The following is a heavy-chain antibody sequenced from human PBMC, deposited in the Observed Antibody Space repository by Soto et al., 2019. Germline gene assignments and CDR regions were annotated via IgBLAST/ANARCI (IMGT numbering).Heavy chain of an antibody. V-gene: IGHV3-21*01. CDR3: ASIYYYDSSGYYSSLYYYYGMDV. CDR2: ISSSSSYI. J-gene: IGHJ6*02. Sequence: EVQLVESGGGLVKPGGSLRLSCAASGFTFSSYSMNWVRQAPGTGLEWVSSISSSSSYIYYADSVKGRFTISRDNAKNSLYLQMNSLRAEDTAVYYCASIYYYDSSGYYSSLYYYYGMDVWGQGTTVTVSS. CDR1: GFTFSSYS. D-gene: IGHD3-22*01.